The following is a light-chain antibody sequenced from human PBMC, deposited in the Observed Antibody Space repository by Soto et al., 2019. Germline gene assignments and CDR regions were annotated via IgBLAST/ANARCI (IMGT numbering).Light chain of an antibody. V-gene: IGKV3-20*01. CDR3: QQFSSSPRT. Sequence: LTQSPASLSASPGDRATLACRSSQSVISSYFAWYQQKPGQAPRLLIYGASSMPTGIPYRFSGSGSGTDFTLTISRLEPEDFATYYCQQFSSSPRTFGGGTKVDIK. CDR2: GAS. J-gene: IGKJ4*01. CDR1: QSVISSY.